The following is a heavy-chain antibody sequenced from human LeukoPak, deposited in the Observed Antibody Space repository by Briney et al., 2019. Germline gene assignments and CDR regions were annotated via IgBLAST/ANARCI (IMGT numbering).Heavy chain of an antibody. V-gene: IGHV3-9*01. D-gene: IGHD3-10*01. Sequence: GRSLRLSCAASGFTFDDYAMHWVRQAPGKGLEGVSGISWNSGSIGYADSVKGRFTISRDNAKNSLYLQMNSLRAEDTALYYCAKDTMVRGAISYMDVWGQGTTVTVSS. J-gene: IGHJ6*02. CDR3: AKDTMVRGAISYMDV. CDR1: GFTFDDYA. CDR2: ISWNSGSI.